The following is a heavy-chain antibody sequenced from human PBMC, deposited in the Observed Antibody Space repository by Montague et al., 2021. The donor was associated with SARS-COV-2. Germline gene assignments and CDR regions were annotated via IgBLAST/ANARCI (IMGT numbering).Heavy chain of an antibody. V-gene: IGHV6-1*01. CDR2: RCYRSEKNN. CDR1: GDSVGGEEPR. J-gene: IGHJ4*02. Sequence: CAISGDSVGGEEPRWRSEGHTPESQLRLQGVRCYRSEKNNDYAVSVKSRVTVIADTSKNQFSLHLTSVTPEDTALYFCARGRGGATATLFDSWGQGTLVTVSS. D-gene: IGHD2-15*01. CDR3: ARGRGGATATLFDS.